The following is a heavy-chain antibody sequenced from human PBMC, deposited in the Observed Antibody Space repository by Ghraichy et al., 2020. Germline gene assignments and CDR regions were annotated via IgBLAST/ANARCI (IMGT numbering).Heavy chain of an antibody. D-gene: IGHD3-22*01. V-gene: IGHV4-59*01. CDR3: ARDRRDRSGYYIFDY. Sequence: SETLSLTCTVSGGSMSNYHWSWIRQPPGKGLEWIGYIYNSGSTKYNPSLKSRVTISVDTSKNQFSLKVSSVTAADTAVYYCARDRRDRSGYYIFDYWGQGTLVTVSS. CDR2: IYNSGST. J-gene: IGHJ4*02. CDR1: GGSMSNYH.